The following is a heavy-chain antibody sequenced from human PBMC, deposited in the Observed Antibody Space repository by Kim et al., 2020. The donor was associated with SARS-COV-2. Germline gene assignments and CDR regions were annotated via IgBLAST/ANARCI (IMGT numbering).Heavy chain of an antibody. J-gene: IGHJ4*02. V-gene: IGHV3-7*01. D-gene: IGHD3-9*01. Sequence: GGSLRLSCAASGFTFSTYWMSWVRQAPGKGLEWVANIKQDGSEEHYADSVKGRFAISRDNAENSLYLHMNSLRAEDTAFYYCARAPLRDYQMAIAIDFWGQGTLVTVSS. CDR3: ARAPLRDYQMAIAIDF. CDR2: IKQDGSEE. CDR1: GFTFSTYW.